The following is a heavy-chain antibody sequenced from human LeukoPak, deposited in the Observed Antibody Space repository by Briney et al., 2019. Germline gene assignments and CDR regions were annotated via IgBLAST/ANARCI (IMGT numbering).Heavy chain of an antibody. D-gene: IGHD1-14*01. Sequence: PSETLSLTCTLSPDSTTSNFWSWVRQPPGKGVERIGEIHRSGSTNYNPSLQSRVTISIDRSKNQIALELSSVTAADTAVYYCAREIVGGFNPGAYWGQGTLVTVSS. CDR2: IHRSGST. J-gene: IGHJ4*02. CDR1: PDSTTSNF. CDR3: AREIVGGFNPGAY. V-gene: IGHV4-4*02.